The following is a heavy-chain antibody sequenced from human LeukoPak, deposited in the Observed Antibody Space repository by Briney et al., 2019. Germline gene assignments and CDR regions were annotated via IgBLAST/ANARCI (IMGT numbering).Heavy chain of an antibody. CDR3: TRGDGSASY. Sequence: PGRSLRLSCTASGFTFGDYAMSWVRQAPGKGLDWIGFIRSKTSGGTTEYAASVKGRFTILRDDSKSIAYLQINSLKTEDTAVYYCTRGDGSASYWGQGTLVTVSS. CDR1: GFTFGDYA. J-gene: IGHJ4*02. D-gene: IGHD3-22*01. CDR2: IRSKTSGGTT. V-gene: IGHV3-49*04.